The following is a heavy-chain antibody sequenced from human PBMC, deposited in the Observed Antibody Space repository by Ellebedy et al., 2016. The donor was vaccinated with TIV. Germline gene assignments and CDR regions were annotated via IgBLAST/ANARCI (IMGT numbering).Heavy chain of an antibody. CDR3: VRVVGAIDF. CDR2: IIPIFGTA. CDR1: GGTFSSYA. V-gene: IGHV1-69*05. Sequence: AASVKVSCKASGGTFSSYAISWVRHAPGQGLEWMGGIIPIFGTANYAQKFQGRVTMTRDTSISTAYMEQSSLRSEDTAVYYCVRVVGAIDFWGQGTLVTVSS. J-gene: IGHJ4*02. D-gene: IGHD1-26*01.